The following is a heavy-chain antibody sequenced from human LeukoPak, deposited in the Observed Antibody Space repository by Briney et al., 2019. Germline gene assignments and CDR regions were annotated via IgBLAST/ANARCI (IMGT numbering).Heavy chain of an antibody. V-gene: IGHV1-18*01. J-gene: IGHJ4*02. CDR3: ARDPLIIAAAGTSDY. CDR2: ISAYNGNT. CDR1: GYTFTSYG. Sequence: GASVKVSCKASGYTFTSYGISWVRQAPGQGLEWMGWISAYNGNTNYAQKLQGRVTVTTDTSTSTAYMELRSLRSDDTAVYYCARDPLIIAAAGTSDYWGQGTLVTVSS. D-gene: IGHD6-13*01.